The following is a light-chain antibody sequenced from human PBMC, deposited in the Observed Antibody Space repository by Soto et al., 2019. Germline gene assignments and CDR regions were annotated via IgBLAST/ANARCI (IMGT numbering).Light chain of an antibody. J-gene: IGLJ3*02. Sequence: QSALTQPRSVSGSPGQSVTISCTGTSRDVGGYNYVSWYQQHPGKAPKLMIYDVSKRPSGVPDRFSGSKSGNTASLTISGLQAEDEGDYYCCSYAGSYTWVFGGGTKLTVL. CDR2: DVS. CDR1: SRDVGGYNY. CDR3: CSYAGSYTWV. V-gene: IGLV2-11*01.